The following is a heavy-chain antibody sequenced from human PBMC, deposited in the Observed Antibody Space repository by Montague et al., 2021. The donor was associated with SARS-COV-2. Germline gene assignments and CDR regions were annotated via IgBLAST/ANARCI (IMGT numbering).Heavy chain of an antibody. CDR3: ARHGYYGTYDAFDI. D-gene: IGHD3-10*01. CDR1: GGSISSSSYY. Sequence: SETLSLTCTVSGGSISSSSYYWGWIRQPPGKGLEWIGSIYYTGSTYYNPSLKSRVTISVDTSKNQFSLKLSSMTAADTAVYYCARHGYYGTYDAFDIWGQGTMVTVSS. V-gene: IGHV4-39*01. CDR2: IYYTGST. J-gene: IGHJ3*02.